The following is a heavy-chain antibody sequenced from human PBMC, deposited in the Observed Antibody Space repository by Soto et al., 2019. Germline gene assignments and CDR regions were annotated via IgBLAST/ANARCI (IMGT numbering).Heavy chain of an antibody. CDR1: GGSFSGYY. V-gene: IGHV4-34*01. D-gene: IGHD5-12*01. CDR3: ARVQGWLLTRNRFDY. Sequence: QVQLQQWGAGLLKPSETLSLTCAVYGGSFSGYYWSWIRQPPGKGLEWIGEINHSGSTNYNPSLKSRVTISVDTSKNQFSLKLSSVTAADTAVYYCARVQGWLLTRNRFDYWGQGTLVTVSS. CDR2: INHSGST. J-gene: IGHJ4*02.